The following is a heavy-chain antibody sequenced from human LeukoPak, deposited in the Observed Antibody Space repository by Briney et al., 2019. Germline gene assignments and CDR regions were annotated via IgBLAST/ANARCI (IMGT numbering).Heavy chain of an antibody. CDR2: IYSSGST. D-gene: IGHD6-6*01. Sequence: SETLSLTCTVSGGSISRYSWTWIRQSAGKRLEWIGHIYSSGSTDYSPSLKRRVTMSVDTSKNQFSLKLPSVTAADTAEYYCARGISGISSRFYYYYIDVWGKGTTVTVSS. V-gene: IGHV4-4*07. CDR1: GGSISRYS. J-gene: IGHJ6*03. CDR3: ARGISGISSRFYYYYIDV.